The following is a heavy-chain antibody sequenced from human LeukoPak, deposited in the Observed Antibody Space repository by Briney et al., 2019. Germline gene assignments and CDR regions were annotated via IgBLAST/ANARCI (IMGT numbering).Heavy chain of an antibody. CDR1: GFTLSSYW. J-gene: IGHJ4*02. CDR2: IKYDGSER. V-gene: IGHV3-7*01. Sequence: GGSLRLSCAASGFTLSSYWMTWVRQAPGKGLEWVANIKYDGSERDYVDSVKGRFTISRDNAKNSLYLQMNSLRAEDTAIYYCARDIAAAGLFFDYWDQGTLVTVSS. D-gene: IGHD6-13*01. CDR3: ARDIAAAGLFFDY.